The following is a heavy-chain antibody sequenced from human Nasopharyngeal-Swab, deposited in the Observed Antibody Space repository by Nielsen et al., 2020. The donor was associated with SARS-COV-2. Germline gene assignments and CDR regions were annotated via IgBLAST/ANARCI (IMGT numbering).Heavy chain of an antibody. D-gene: IGHD3-3*01. V-gene: IGHV4-31*03. CDR3: ARRDIRITIFGVVHDAFDI. CDR2: IYYSGST. J-gene: IGHJ3*02. CDR1: GGSISSGGYY. Sequence: SETLSLTCTVSGGSISSGGYYWSWIRQHPGKGLASIWYIYYSGSTYYNPSLKSRVTISVDTSKNQFSLKLSSVTAADTAVYYCARRDIRITIFGVVHDAFDIWGQGTMVTVSS.